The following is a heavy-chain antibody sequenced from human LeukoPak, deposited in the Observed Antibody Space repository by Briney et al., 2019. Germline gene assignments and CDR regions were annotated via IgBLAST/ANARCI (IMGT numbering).Heavy chain of an antibody. Sequence: GGSLRLSCAASGFTFSSYGMHWVRQAPGKGLEWVAVIWYDGSKKYYADTVKGRFTISRDNSKNTLYLQMNSLRAEDTAVYYCATSNWFDPWGQGTLVTVTS. V-gene: IGHV3-33*01. CDR1: GFTFSSYG. CDR2: IWYDGSKK. CDR3: ATSNWFDP. J-gene: IGHJ5*02.